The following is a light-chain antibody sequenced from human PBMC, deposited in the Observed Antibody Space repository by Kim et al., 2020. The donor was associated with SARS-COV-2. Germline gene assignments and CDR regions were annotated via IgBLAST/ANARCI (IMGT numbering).Light chain of an antibody. Sequence: VATSCTWSSSNIGAGYDVHWYQQLPGTAPKLLLYGNSNRPSGVPDRFSGSKSGPSASLAITGLQAEDEADYYCQSYDSSLSAPYVFGTGTKVTVL. CDR1: SSNIGAGYD. CDR2: GNS. CDR3: QSYDSSLSAPYV. J-gene: IGLJ1*01. V-gene: IGLV1-40*01.